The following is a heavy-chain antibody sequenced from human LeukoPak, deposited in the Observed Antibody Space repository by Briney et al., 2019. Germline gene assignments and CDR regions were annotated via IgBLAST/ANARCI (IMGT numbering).Heavy chain of an antibody. Sequence: SQTLSLTCTVSGGSISSGSYYWSWIRQPAGKGLEWIGRIYTSGSTNYNPSLKSRVTISGDTSKNQFSLRLSSVTAADTAVYYCARASYSYDISGWVPFDYWGQGTLVTVSS. D-gene: IGHD3-22*01. CDR1: GGSISSGSYY. CDR3: ARASYSYDISGWVPFDY. CDR2: IYTSGST. J-gene: IGHJ4*02. V-gene: IGHV4-61*02.